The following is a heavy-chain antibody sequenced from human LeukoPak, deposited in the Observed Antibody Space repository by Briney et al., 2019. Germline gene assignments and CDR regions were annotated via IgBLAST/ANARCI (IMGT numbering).Heavy chain of an antibody. CDR3: ATRFFRSDYEDY. V-gene: IGHV1-18*01. CDR1: GYTFTSYG. J-gene: IGHJ4*02. CDR2: ISAYNGNT. Sequence: ASVKVSCKASGYTFTSYGISWVRQAPGQGLEWMGWISAYNGNTNYAQKFQGRVTMTEDTSTDTAYMELSSLRSEDTAVYYCATRFFRSDYEDYWGQGTLVTVSS. D-gene: IGHD5-12*01.